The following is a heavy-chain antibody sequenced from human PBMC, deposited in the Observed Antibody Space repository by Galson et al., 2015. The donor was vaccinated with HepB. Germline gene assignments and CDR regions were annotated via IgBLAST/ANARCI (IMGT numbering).Heavy chain of an antibody. D-gene: IGHD1-26*01. J-gene: IGHJ3*02. Sequence: SLRLSCAASGFAVSDNYMNWVRQSPGKGLEWVSVIYSGGSRYYADSVKGRFTISRDNSKSTLYLQMNSLRADDTAVYYCARDLGLVGAGDAFDIWGQGTKVTVSS. CDR2: IYSGGSR. V-gene: IGHV3-66*01. CDR3: ARDLGLVGAGDAFDI. CDR1: GFAVSDNY.